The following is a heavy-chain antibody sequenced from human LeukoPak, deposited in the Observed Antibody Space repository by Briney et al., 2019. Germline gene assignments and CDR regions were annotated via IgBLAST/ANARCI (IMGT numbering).Heavy chain of an antibody. CDR2: ISGSGGST. CDR1: GFTFSSYA. Sequence: SGGSLRLSCAASGFTFSSYAMSWVRPAPGKGLEWVSAISGSGGSTYYADSVKGRFTISRDNSKNTLYLQMNSLRAEDTAVYYCARVGVPAVDEYYYYGMDVWGQGTTVTVSS. J-gene: IGHJ6*02. D-gene: IGHD2-2*01. CDR3: ARVGVPAVDEYYYYGMDV. V-gene: IGHV3-23*01.